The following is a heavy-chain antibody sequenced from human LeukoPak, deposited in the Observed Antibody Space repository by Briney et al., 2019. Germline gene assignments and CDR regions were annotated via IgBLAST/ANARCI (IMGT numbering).Heavy chain of an antibody. CDR2: IYYSGNA. Sequence: SETLSLTCTVSGVSISSSNSYWGWIRQPPGKGLEWIGSIYYSGNAYYTPSLRSRVAVSVDTSKNQFSLKLTSVTAADTAVYYCARDRMRFFDYWGQGSLVTVSS. CDR1: GVSISSSNSY. V-gene: IGHV4-39*07. J-gene: IGHJ4*02. CDR3: ARDRMRFFDY. D-gene: IGHD3-3*01.